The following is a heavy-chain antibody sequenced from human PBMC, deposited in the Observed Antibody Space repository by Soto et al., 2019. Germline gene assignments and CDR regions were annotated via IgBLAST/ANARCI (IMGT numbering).Heavy chain of an antibody. V-gene: IGHV3-66*01. CDR2: IFSGGDT. CDR3: ARDRGESNKSAAAPVSEY. J-gene: IGHJ4*02. D-gene: IGHD3-10*01. CDR1: GCTCGDID. Sequence: LRHWWSAAGCTCGDIDSSWVSQKKGKGLDWVSIIFSGGDTYYADSVKGRFTISRDISKNTLYLQMNSLRAEDTAVYYCARDRGESNKSAAAPVSEYWGQRTQVPVSP.